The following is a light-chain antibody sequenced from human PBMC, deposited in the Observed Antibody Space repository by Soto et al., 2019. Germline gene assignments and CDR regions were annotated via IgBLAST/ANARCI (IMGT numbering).Light chain of an antibody. Sequence: EIVMTQSPFTLSASPGERATLSCRASQSVNKNLAWYQQKPGQAPRLLIYAASTRATGIPARFSGSGSGTEFTLTISSLQSEDFAVYYCQQYNSWPLTFGGGTKVEIK. CDR3: QQYNSWPLT. J-gene: IGKJ4*01. CDR1: QSVNKN. V-gene: IGKV3-15*01. CDR2: AAS.